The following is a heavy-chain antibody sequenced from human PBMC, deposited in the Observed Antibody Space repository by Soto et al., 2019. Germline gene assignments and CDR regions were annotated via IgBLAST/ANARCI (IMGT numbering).Heavy chain of an antibody. D-gene: IGHD7-27*01. V-gene: IGHV3-21*01. Sequence: EVQLVESGGGLVKPGGSLRLSCAASGFTFSSYSMNWVRQAPGKGLEWVSSISSSSSYIYYADSVKGRFTISRDNAKNSPYLRMNSLRAEDTAVYYCARPWGHYYYYYYMDVWGKGTTVTVSS. J-gene: IGHJ6*03. CDR1: GFTFSSYS. CDR3: ARPWGHYYYYYYMDV. CDR2: ISSSSSYI.